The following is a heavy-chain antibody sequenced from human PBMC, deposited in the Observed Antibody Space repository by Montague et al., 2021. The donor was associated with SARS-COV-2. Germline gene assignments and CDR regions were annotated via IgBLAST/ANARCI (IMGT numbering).Heavy chain of an antibody. V-gene: IGHV4-61*01. CDR1: GGSVISTYSH. CDR3: PRAIDSYKTGY. Sequence: SETLSLTCSVSGGSVISTYSHWHWIRPGQGRGWNWNGGYLVHINTAPSINSRMTRSTISLNTPKNQFFMYLTSVTAADTAVYCCPRAIDSYKTGYWGQGIQVTVSS. D-gene: IGHD2-2*02. CDR2: LVHINTA. J-gene: IGHJ4*02.